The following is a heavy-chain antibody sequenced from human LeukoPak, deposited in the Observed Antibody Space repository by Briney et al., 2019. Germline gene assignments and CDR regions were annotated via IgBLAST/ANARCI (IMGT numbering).Heavy chain of an antibody. CDR3: EVVPNY. J-gene: IGHJ4*02. V-gene: IGHV1-46*01. CDR1: GYTFTSYY. Sequence: ASVTVSCKASGYTFTSYYMQWVRQAPGQGLEWVGIINPSDGSTSSAQKFQGRVTMTRDTSTSTVYMELSSPRSEDTAVYYCEVVPNYWGQGTLVTVSS. CDR2: INPSDGST. D-gene: IGHD3-22*01.